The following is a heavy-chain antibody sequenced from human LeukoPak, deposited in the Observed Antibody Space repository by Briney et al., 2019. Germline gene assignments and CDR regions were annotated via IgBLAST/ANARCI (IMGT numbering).Heavy chain of an antibody. D-gene: IGHD2-15*01. V-gene: IGHV4-39*07. CDR1: GGSIRSGDHH. CDR2: LDESGRP. Sequence: PSETLSLTCSVSGGSIRSGDHHWAWVRQPPGKGLEFIGSLDESGRPYYNRPLKSRVSISGDTSGRQFSLNLTSVTAADTAVYFCARDLGGYPFFMDVWGRGTTVIVSS. J-gene: IGHJ6*03. CDR3: ARDLGGYPFFMDV.